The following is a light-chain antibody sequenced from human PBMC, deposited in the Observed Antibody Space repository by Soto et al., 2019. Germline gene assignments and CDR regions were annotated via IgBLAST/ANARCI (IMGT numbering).Light chain of an antibody. CDR3: QAWDSSTVV. CDR1: TLGDKY. CDR2: QNS. Sequence: SYELTQPHSVSVYPGQTASITCAGDTLGDKYACWYQQKPGQSPVLVIYQNSKRPSGIPERFSGSNSGNTATLTISGTQAMDEADYYCQAWDSSTVVFGGGTKLTVL. J-gene: IGLJ2*01. V-gene: IGLV3-1*01.